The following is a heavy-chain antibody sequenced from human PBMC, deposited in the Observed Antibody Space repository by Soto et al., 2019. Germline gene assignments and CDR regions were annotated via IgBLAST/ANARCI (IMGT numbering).Heavy chain of an antibody. CDR1: GFTFSSYA. Sequence: QVQLVESGGGVVQPGRSLRLSCAASGFTFSSYAMHWVRQAPGKGLEWVAVISYDGSNKYYADSVKGRFTISRDNSKNTLYLQMNSLRAEDTAVYYCARDLVEIVATIRGDYYYYYGMDVWGQGTTVTVSS. D-gene: IGHD5-12*01. CDR2: ISYDGSNK. CDR3: ARDLVEIVATIRGDYYYYYGMDV. V-gene: IGHV3-30-3*01. J-gene: IGHJ6*01.